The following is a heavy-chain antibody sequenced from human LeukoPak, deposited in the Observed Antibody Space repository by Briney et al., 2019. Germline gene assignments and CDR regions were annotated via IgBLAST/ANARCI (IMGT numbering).Heavy chain of an antibody. J-gene: IGHJ5*02. V-gene: IGHV3-21*01. CDR3: ARADCSASTCYLRRSWFDP. CDR1: GFSINSYD. Sequence: GGSLRLSCTASGFSINSYDMNWVRQAPGKGLEWVSSISPKSDFIYYSDSVRGRFTISRDNADNSLYLQMNSLRAEDTAVYYCARADCSASTCYLRRSWFDPWGQGTLVTVSS. CDR2: ISPKSDFI. D-gene: IGHD3-9*01.